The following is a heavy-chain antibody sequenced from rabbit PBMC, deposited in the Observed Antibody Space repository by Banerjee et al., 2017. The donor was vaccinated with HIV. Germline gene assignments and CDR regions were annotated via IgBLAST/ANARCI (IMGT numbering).Heavy chain of an antibody. CDR3: ARDRGL. CDR2: IYTSGGKT. J-gene: IGHJ4*01. V-gene: IGHV1S40*01. CDR1: GFDLSNGYD. Sequence: QSLEESGGGLVKPGASLTLTCTASGFDLSNGYDMCWVRQAPGKGLEWIGCIYTSGGKTWYASWVNGRFAISKTSSTTVTLQMTSLTVADTATYFCARDRGLWGPGTLVTVS.